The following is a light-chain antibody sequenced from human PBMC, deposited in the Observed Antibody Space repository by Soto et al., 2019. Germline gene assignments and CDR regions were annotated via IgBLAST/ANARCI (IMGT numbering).Light chain of an antibody. CDR2: FND. CDR3: AAWDDSLSGVV. CDR1: NSNIGTNT. Sequence: QSVLTQPPSASGTPGQRVTISCSGSNSNIGTNTVNWYQQVPGTTPKLLIYFNDQRPSGVPDRFSGSKSGTSASLAISGLQSEDEADYYCAAWDDSLSGVVFGGGTKLTV. V-gene: IGLV1-44*01. J-gene: IGLJ2*01.